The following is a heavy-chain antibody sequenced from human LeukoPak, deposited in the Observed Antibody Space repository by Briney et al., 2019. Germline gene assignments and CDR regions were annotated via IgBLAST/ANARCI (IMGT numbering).Heavy chain of an antibody. V-gene: IGHV3-11*06. CDR2: ISSSSSYT. D-gene: IGHD3-10*01. Sequence: GGSLRLSCAASGFTFSDYYMSWIRQAPGKGLEWVSYISSSSSYTNYADSVKGRFTISRDNAKNSLYLQMNGLRAEDTAVYYCARTPYYGSGSQNYYYGMDVWGQGTTVTVSS. CDR3: ARTPYYGSGSQNYYYGMDV. J-gene: IGHJ6*02. CDR1: GFTFSDYY.